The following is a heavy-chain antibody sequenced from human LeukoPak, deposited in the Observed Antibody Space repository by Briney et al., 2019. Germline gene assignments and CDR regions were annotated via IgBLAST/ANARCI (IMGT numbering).Heavy chain of an antibody. Sequence: SEALSLTCAVYGGSFSGYYWSWIRQPPGKGLEWIGEINHSGSTNYNPSLKSRVTISVDTSKNQFSLKLSSVTAADTAVYYCARGWRYYDSSGPKALGYWGQGTLVTVSP. V-gene: IGHV4-34*01. CDR2: INHSGST. D-gene: IGHD3-22*01. CDR1: GGSFSGYY. J-gene: IGHJ4*02. CDR3: ARGWRYYDSSGPKALGY.